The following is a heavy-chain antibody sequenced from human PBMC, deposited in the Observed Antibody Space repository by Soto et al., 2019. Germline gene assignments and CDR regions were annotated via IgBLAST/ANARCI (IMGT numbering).Heavy chain of an antibody. Sequence: GGSLRLSCAASGFTFSSYDMHWVRQAPGKGLEWVSGIATAGDTYYPGSVKGRSTISRENAKNSFYLQMNSLRAGDTAVYYCARAQFGVVIGYTDVWGKGTTVTVSS. CDR3: ARAQFGVVIGYTDV. J-gene: IGHJ6*03. V-gene: IGHV3-13*01. D-gene: IGHD3-3*01. CDR1: GFTFSSYD. CDR2: IATAGDT.